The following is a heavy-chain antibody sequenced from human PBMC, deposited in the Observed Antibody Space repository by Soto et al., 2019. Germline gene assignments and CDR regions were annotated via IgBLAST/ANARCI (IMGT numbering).Heavy chain of an antibody. CDR3: AKDVDSSGWRPTYYFDY. Sequence: WWSLRLACSASGFTCSSYAMSWFRQAPGKGLEWVSAISGSGGSTYYADSVKGRFTISRDNSKNTLYLQMNSLRAEDTAVYYCAKDVDSSGWRPTYYFDYWGQGTLVTVSS. CDR2: ISGSGGST. J-gene: IGHJ4*02. CDR1: GFTCSSYA. V-gene: IGHV3-23*01. D-gene: IGHD6-19*01.